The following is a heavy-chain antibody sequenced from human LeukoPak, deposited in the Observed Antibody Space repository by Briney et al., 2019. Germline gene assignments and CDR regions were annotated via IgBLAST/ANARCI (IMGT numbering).Heavy chain of an antibody. Sequence: GGSLRLSCAASGFTVSSNYMSWVRQAPGKGLEWVSVIYSGGSTYYADSVKGRFTVSRDNSKDTLYLQMNSLRAEDTALYYCAKDLRGNYVRHFDYWGQGTLVTVSS. CDR2: IYSGGST. CDR3: AKDLRGNYVRHFDY. V-gene: IGHV3-53*01. J-gene: IGHJ4*02. D-gene: IGHD3-16*01. CDR1: GFTVSSNY.